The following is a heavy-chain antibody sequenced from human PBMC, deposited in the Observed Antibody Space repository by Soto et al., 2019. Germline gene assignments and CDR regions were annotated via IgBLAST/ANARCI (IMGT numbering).Heavy chain of an antibody. D-gene: IGHD3-10*01. CDR3: ARVWFGELGPDY. CDR2: IIPILGIA. V-gene: IGHV1-69*02. J-gene: IGHJ4*02. CDR1: GGTFSSYT. Sequence: SVKVSCKASGGTFSSYTISWVRQAPGQGLEWMGRIIPILGIANYAQKFQGRVTITADKSTSTAYMELSSLRSEDTAVYYCARVWFGELGPDYWGQGTLVTVSS.